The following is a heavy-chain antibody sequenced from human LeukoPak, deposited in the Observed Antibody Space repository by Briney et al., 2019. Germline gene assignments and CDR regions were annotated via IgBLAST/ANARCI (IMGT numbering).Heavy chain of an antibody. Sequence: GGSLRLSCAASGFTFSSYAMHWVRQAPGKGLECVALISYDGSETYYVDSVRGRFTISRDNSKDTVDLHMSSLRADDTAVYYCARSREWELLSSFDSWGQGTLVTVSS. D-gene: IGHD1-26*01. V-gene: IGHV3-30*04. J-gene: IGHJ4*02. CDR2: ISYDGSET. CDR3: ARSREWELLSSFDS. CDR1: GFTFSSYA.